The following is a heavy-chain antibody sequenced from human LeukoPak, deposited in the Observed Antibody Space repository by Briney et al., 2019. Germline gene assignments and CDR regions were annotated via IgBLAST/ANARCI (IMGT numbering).Heavy chain of an antibody. D-gene: IGHD3-22*01. CDR1: GGSISSSSYY. CDR2: IYYTGYT. J-gene: IGHJ4*02. V-gene: IGHV4-39*01. CDR3: ARAARPYDSSGYFRY. Sequence: SETLSLTCTVSGGSISSSSYYWGWIRQPPGKGLEWIGSIYYTGYTYYNPSLQSRVTISVDTSKNQSSLKLSSVTAADTAVYYCARAARPYDSSGYFRYWGQGTLVTVSS.